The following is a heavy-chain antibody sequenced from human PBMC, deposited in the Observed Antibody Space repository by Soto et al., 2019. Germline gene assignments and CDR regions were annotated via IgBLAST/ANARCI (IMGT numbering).Heavy chain of an antibody. J-gene: IGHJ6*02. Sequence: GGSLRLSCAASGFTFSSYGVHWVRQAPGKGLEWVAVIWYDGSNKYYADSVKGRFTISRDNSKNTLYLQMNSLRAEDTAVYYCARDDLLWFGELAYGMDVWGQGTTVTVSS. V-gene: IGHV3-33*01. D-gene: IGHD3-10*01. CDR3: ARDDLLWFGELAYGMDV. CDR1: GFTFSSYG. CDR2: IWYDGSNK.